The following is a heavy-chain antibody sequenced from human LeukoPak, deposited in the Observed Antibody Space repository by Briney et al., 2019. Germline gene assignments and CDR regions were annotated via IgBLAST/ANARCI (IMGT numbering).Heavy chain of an antibody. J-gene: IGHJ4*02. Sequence: GGSLRLSCAASGFTFSNTWMSWVRQAPGKGLEWVGRIKSETDGGTTDYAAPVKGRFVISRDDSKNMLYLQMSGLKIEDTAVYYCTTAVALGWGQGTLVTVSS. CDR2: IKSETDGGTT. D-gene: IGHD4-23*01. CDR1: GFTFSNTW. CDR3: TTAVALG. V-gene: IGHV3-15*01.